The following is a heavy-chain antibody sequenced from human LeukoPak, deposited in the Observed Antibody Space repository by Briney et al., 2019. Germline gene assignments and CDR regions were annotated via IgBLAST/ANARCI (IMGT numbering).Heavy chain of an antibody. J-gene: IGHJ4*02. CDR3: ANTEDGY. CDR1: GFTFSSYA. V-gene: IGHV3-43D*03. CDR2: ISWDGGST. Sequence: GGSLRLSCAASGFTFSSYAMHWVRQAPGKGLEWVSLISWDGGSTYYADSVKGRFTISRDNSKNSLYLQMNSLRAEDTALYYCANTEDGYWGQGTLVTVSS.